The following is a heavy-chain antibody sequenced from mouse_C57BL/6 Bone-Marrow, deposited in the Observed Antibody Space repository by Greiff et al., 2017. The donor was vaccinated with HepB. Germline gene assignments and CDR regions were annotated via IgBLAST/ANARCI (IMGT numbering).Heavy chain of an antibody. CDR2: INPNNGGT. J-gene: IGHJ2*01. D-gene: IGHD2-4*01. CDR3: ARREMIRRYDYDRAQDD. CDR1: GYTFTDYN. V-gene: IGHV1-22*01. Sequence: EVQLQQSGPELVKPGASVKMSCKASGYTFTDYNMHWVKQSHGKSLEWIGYINPNNGGTSYNQKFKGKATLTVKKSSSTAYMELRSLTSEDSAVYYCARREMIRRYDYDRAQDDWGQGTTLTVSS.